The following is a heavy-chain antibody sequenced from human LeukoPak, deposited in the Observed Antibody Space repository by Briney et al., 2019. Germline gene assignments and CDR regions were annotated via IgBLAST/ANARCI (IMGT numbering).Heavy chain of an antibody. J-gene: IGHJ4*02. Sequence: GASVKVSCKASGYTFTSYYMHWVRQAPGQGLEWMGIINPSGGSTSYAQKFQGRVTMTRDTSTSTVYMELSGLRSEDTAVYYCEINYGSGSYRFDYWGQGTLVTVS. CDR1: GYTFTSYY. CDR3: EINYGSGSYRFDY. CDR2: INPSGGST. V-gene: IGHV1-46*01. D-gene: IGHD3-10*01.